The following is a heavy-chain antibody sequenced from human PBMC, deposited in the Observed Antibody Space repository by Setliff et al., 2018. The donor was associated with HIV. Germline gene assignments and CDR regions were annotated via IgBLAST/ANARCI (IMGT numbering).Heavy chain of an antibody. V-gene: IGHV4-39*07. CDR2: IYYSGST. D-gene: IGHD3-3*01. CDR3: ARDVNYNFWSGYYPSFDY. CDR1: GGSISSSSYY. Sequence: PSETLSLTCTVPGGSISSSSYYWGWIRQPPGKGLEWIGSIYYSGSTYYNPSLKSRVTISVDTSKNQFSLKLSSVTAADTAVYYCARDVNYNFWSGYYPSFDYWGQGTLVTVSS. J-gene: IGHJ4*02.